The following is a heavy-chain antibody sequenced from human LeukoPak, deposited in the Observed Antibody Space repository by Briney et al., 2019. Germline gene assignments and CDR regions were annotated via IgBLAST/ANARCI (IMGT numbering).Heavy chain of an antibody. CDR2: MNPSGRT. CDR3: ARGRQDVTMIVVVMTAVSYYLDV. CDR1: GRPFSGYY. J-gene: IGHJ6*03. V-gene: IGHV4-34*01. D-gene: IGHD3-22*01. Sequence: SETLSLTCALYGRPFSGYYWTWIRQTPEKGLEWIGEMNPSGRTSYNPSLKSRVAISVDTSKNQFSLKLSSVTAADTAVYYCARGRQDVTMIVVVMTAVSYYLDVWGKGTTVTVS.